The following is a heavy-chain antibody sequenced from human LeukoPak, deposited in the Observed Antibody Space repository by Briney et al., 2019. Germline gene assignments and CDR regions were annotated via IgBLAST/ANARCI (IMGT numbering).Heavy chain of an antibody. CDR1: GYTFTSYD. CDR3: ARNPSTPWGNNHVLRYFDWLLYGFDY. D-gene: IGHD3-9*01. J-gene: IGHJ4*02. V-gene: IGHV1-8*01. CDR2: MNPNSGNT. Sequence: VASVKVSCKASGYTFTSYDINWVRQATGQGLEWMGWMNPNSGNTGYAQKFQGRVTMTRNTSISTAYMELSSLRSEDTAVYYCARNPSTPWGNNHVLRYFDWLLYGFDYWGQGTLVTVSS.